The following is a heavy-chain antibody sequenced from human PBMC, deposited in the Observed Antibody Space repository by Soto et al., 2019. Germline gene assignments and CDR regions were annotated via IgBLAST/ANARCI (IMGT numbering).Heavy chain of an antibody. D-gene: IGHD3-10*01. J-gene: IGHJ5*02. Sequence: QVQLQESGPGLVKPSETLSLTCTVSGGSVSSGSYYWSWIRQPPGKGLEWIGYIYYSGSTNYNPSLKRRVTISVDTSKNQFSLKLSSVTAADTAVYYCARGWFGELFRYNWFDPWGQGTLVTVSS. CDR2: IYYSGST. CDR3: ARGWFGELFRYNWFDP. CDR1: GGSVSSGSYY. V-gene: IGHV4-61*01.